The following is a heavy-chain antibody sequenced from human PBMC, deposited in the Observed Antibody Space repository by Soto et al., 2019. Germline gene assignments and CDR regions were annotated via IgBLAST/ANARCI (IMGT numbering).Heavy chain of an antibody. D-gene: IGHD2-15*01. CDR2: ISGSGGST. J-gene: IGHJ4*02. V-gene: IGHV3-23*01. CDR3: AKGRDIVVVVAATPFDY. CDR1: GFTFSSYA. Sequence: GGSLRLSCAASGFTFSSYAMSCVRQAPGNGLEWVSAISGSGGSTYYADSVKGRFTISRDNSKNTLYLQMNSLRAEDTAVYYCAKGRDIVVVVAATPFDYWGQGTLVTVSS.